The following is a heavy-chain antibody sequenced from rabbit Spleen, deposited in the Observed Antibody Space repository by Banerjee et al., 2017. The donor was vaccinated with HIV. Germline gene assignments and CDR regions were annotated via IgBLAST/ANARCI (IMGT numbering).Heavy chain of an antibody. Sequence: EESGGDLVKPEGSLTLTCTASGFSFSSSYWICWVRQAPGKGLEWIGCIDAGSGGSTWYASWAKGRFTIFKASSTTVDLKMTSLTVADMATYFCARATGTGDFTGLALWGPGTLVTVS. CDR2: IDAGSGGST. CDR1: GFSFSSSYW. D-gene: IGHD2-1*01. V-gene: IGHV1S45*01. CDR3: ARATGTGDFTGLAL. J-gene: IGHJ4*01.